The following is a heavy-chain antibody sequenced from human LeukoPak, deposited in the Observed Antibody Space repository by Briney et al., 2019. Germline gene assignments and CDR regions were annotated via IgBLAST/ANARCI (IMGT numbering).Heavy chain of an antibody. CDR3: ATDRMARGVFDY. Sequence: ASVKVSXKVSGYTFTDYYMHWVQQAPGKGLEWMGLADPEDGETIYAEKFQGRVTITADTSTDTAYMELSSLRSEDTAVYYCATDRMARGVFDYWGQGTLVTVSS. J-gene: IGHJ4*02. D-gene: IGHD2-8*01. CDR1: GYTFTDYY. V-gene: IGHV1-69-2*01. CDR2: ADPEDGET.